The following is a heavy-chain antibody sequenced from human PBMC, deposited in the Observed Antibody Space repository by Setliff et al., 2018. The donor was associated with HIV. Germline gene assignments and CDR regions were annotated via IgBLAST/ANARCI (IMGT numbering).Heavy chain of an antibody. CDR1: GGSIWNYY. CDR2: VYYTWNT. J-gene: IGHJ3*02. V-gene: IGHV4-39*01. CDR3: ARHSIAVVIGVPERDDAFDI. Sequence: SETLSLTCTVSGGSIWNYYWGWIRQPPGKGLEWIGSVYYTWNTYYNPSLKSRVTVSVDTSKNQFPLKLSSVTAADTAVYYCARHSIAVVIGVPERDDAFDIWGHGTMVTVSS. D-gene: IGHD2-21*01.